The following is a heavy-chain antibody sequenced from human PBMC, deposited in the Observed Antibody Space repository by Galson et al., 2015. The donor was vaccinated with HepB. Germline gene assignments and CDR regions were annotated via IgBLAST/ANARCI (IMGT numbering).Heavy chain of an antibody. J-gene: IGHJ6*02. CDR2: ISFDGNNR. D-gene: IGHD6-6*01. CDR1: GFTFSGYA. Sequence: SLRLSCAASGFTFSGYAMYWVRQAPGKGLEWVGVISFDGNNRYYADSVKGRFTISRDNSKKTLYLQMNSLRGDDTAVYYCARPSRYSSSPPLYYYGLDVWGQGTTVTVSS. V-gene: IGHV3-30-3*01. CDR3: ARPSRYSSSPPLYYYGLDV.